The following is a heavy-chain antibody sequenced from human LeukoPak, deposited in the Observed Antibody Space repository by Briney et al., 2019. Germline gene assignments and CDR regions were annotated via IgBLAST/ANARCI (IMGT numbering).Heavy chain of an antibody. J-gene: IGHJ4*02. V-gene: IGHV4-34*01. CDR2: INHSGST. CDR1: GGTFSGYY. CDR3: ARISSIAARRDFDY. Sequence: SETLSLTCAVYGGTFSGYYWSWIRQPPGKGLEWIGEINHSGSTNYNPSLQSRVTISVDTSKNQFSLKLSSVTAADTAVYYCARISSIAARRDFDYWGQGTLVTVSS. D-gene: IGHD6-6*01.